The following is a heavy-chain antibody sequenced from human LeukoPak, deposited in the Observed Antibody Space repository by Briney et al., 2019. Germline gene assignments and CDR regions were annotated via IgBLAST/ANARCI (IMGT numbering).Heavy chain of an antibody. CDR1: RFTFSSYA. CDR3: AGGYSHGFSAY. Sequence: GGSLRLSCAASRFTFSSYAMSWVRQAPGKGLEWVSAISGSGGSTYYADSVKGRFTISRDNSKNTLYLQMNSLRAEDTAVYYCAGGYSHGFSAYWGQGTLVTVSS. J-gene: IGHJ4*02. CDR2: ISGSGGST. V-gene: IGHV3-23*01. D-gene: IGHD5-18*01.